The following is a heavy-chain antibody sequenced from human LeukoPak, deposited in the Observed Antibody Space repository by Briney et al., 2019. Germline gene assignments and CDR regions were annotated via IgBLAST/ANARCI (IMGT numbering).Heavy chain of an antibody. Sequence: GGSLRLSCAASGFTFSSYGMHWVRQAPGKGLEWVAVISYDGSNKYYADSVKGRFTISRDNSKNTLYLQMNSLRAEDTAVYYCAKESPYSGSYNAFDIWGQGAMVTASS. CDR2: ISYDGSNK. J-gene: IGHJ3*02. CDR3: AKESPYSGSYNAFDI. D-gene: IGHD1-26*01. CDR1: GFTFSSYG. V-gene: IGHV3-30*18.